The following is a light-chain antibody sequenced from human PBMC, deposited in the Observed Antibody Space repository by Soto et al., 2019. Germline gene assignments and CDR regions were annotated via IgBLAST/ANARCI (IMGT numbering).Light chain of an antibody. CDR3: QQYGSSL. CDR2: RAS. J-gene: IGKJ3*01. CDR1: QSVSSSY. Sequence: EIVLTQSPGTLSLSPGERATLSCRASQSVSSSYLAWYQQKPGQAPRLLIDRASTRATGIPDRFSGSGSGTDFTLTISRLEPEDFAVYYCQQYGSSLFGPGTKVDIK. V-gene: IGKV3-20*01.